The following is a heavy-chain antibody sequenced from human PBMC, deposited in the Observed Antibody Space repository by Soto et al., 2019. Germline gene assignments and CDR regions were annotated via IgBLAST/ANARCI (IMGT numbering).Heavy chain of an antibody. CDR3: ARDGSGYDPFDY. D-gene: IGHD5-12*01. CDR2: IYYSGST. CDR1: GGSISNGDYY. J-gene: IGHJ4*02. V-gene: IGHV4-30-4*01. Sequence: SETLSLTCTVSGGSISNGDYYWSWIRQPPGKGLEWIGYIYYSGSTYYNPSLKSRVTISVDTSKNQFSLKLSSVTAADTAVYYCARDGSGYDPFDYWGQGTLVTVSS.